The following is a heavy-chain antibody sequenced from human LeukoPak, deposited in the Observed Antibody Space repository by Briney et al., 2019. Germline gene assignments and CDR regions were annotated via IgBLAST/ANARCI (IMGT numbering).Heavy chain of an antibody. CDR3: ARGAREMATTRDYYMDV. CDR2: INHSGST. CDR1: GGSFSGYY. J-gene: IGHJ6*03. Sequence: SETLSLTCAVYGGSFSGYYWSWIRQPPGKGLEWIGEINHSGSTNYNPSLKSRVTISVDTSKNQFSLKLSSVTAADTAVYYCARGAREMATTRDYYMDVWGKGTTVTISS. V-gene: IGHV4-34*01. D-gene: IGHD5-24*01.